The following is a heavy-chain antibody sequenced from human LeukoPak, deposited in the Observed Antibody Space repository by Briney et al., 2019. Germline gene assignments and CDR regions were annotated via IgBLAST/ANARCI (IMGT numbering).Heavy chain of an antibody. Sequence: SETLSLTCTVSGGSISSGDYYWSWIRQPPGKGLEWIGYIYYSGSTYYNPSLKSRVTISVDTSKTQFSLKLSSVTAADTAVYYCAREASVVPAASRYYFDYWGQGTLVTVSS. V-gene: IGHV4-30-4*08. J-gene: IGHJ4*02. CDR3: AREASVVPAASRYYFDY. CDR2: IYYSGST. D-gene: IGHD2-2*01. CDR1: GGSISSGDYY.